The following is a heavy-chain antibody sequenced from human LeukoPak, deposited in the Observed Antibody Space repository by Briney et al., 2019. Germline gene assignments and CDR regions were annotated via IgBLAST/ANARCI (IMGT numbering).Heavy chain of an antibody. V-gene: IGHV4-59*01. D-gene: IGHD4-17*01. CDR3: ARVRFNTVITARRAFDI. CDR1: GGSINNYY. J-gene: IGHJ3*02. CDR2: IYYSGST. Sequence: PSETLSLTCTVSGGSINNYYWSWIRQPPGKGLEWIGYIYYSGSTNYNPSLKSRVTISVDTSKNQLSLKLSSVTAADTAVYYCARVRFNTVITARRAFDIWGQGTMVTVSS.